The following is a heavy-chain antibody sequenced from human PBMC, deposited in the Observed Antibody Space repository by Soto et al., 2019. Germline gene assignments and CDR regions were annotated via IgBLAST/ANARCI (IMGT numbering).Heavy chain of an antibody. CDR2: VHHSWGS. D-gene: IGHD3-10*01. CDR1: GGSISSYY. Sequence: QVQLQESGPGLVKPSETMSLSCTVSGGSISSYYWSWFRQSPGKRMEWIGYVHHSWGSSYNPSLQSRVALSLDTSKSQFSLKVTSVTATAPAVYYCARQGFGPLHGLVDVWGQGTTVTVSS. V-gene: IGHV4-59*08. J-gene: IGHJ6*02. CDR3: ARQGFGPLHGLVDV.